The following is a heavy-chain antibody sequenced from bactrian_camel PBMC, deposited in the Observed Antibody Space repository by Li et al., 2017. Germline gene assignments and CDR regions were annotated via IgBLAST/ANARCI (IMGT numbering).Heavy chain of an antibody. CDR2: IDNYEIT. Sequence: HVQLVESGGGSVQAGGSLRLSCAASGDTISSYCMAWFRQAPGKEREGVAQIDNYEITTYADSVKGRFAISMDNAKNTLFLQMSSLKPEDTAMYFCAAGWYGGSCTHHYVGQGTQVTV. D-gene: IGHD6*01. V-gene: IGHV3S55*01. CDR1: GDTISSYC. CDR3: AAGWYGGSCTHHY. J-gene: IGHJ4*01.